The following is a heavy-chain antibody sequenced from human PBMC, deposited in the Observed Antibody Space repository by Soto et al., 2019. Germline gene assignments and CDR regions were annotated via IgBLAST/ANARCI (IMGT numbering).Heavy chain of an antibody. J-gene: IGHJ6*03. CDR1: GFIISAYT. CDR3: ARGSWDDVSGHHYMDV. D-gene: IGHD1-1*01. V-gene: IGHV3-23*01. Sequence: GGSLRLSCSASGFIISAYTMGWVRLAPGKGLEWVSLIGESGTRTCYADSVKGRFTISRDNSGNTLFLEMYSLRAEDTAVYYCARGSWDDVSGHHYMDVWDKGTTVTVSS. CDR2: IGESGTRT.